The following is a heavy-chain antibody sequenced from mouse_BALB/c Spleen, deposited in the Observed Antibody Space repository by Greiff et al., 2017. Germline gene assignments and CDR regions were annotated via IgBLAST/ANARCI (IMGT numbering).Heavy chain of an antibody. D-gene: IGHD1-1*01. Sequence: QVQLQQSGAELVRPGVSVKISCKGSGYTFTDYAMHWVKQSHAKSLEWIGVISTYYGDASYNQKFKGKATMTVDKSSSTAYMELARLTSEDSAIYYCARDRYYGSSYGYFDVWGAGTTVTVSS. V-gene: IGHV1S137*01. J-gene: IGHJ1*01. CDR1: GYTFTDYA. CDR2: ISTYYGDA. CDR3: ARDRYYGSSYGYFDV.